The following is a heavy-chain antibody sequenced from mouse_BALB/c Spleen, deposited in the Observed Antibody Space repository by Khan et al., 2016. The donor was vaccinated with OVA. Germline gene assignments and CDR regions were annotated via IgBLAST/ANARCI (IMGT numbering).Heavy chain of an antibody. J-gene: IGHJ3*01. CDR2: INTYTGEP. D-gene: IGHD2-1*01. Sequence: LVESGPELKKPGETVKISCKASGYTFTNYGMNWVKQAPGKGLKWMGWINTYTGEPTYADDFKGRFAFSLETSASTAYLQIYNLKNEDTATYFCARSNGNYWFAYWGQGTLVTVSA. CDR1: GYTFTNYG. CDR3: ARSNGNYWFAY. V-gene: IGHV9-3-1*01.